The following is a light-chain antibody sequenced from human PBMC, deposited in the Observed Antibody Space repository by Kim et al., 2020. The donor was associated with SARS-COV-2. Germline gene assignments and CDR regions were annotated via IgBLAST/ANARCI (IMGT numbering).Light chain of an antibody. J-gene: IGLJ3*02. V-gene: IGLV7-46*01. Sequence: PGGTVTLTCGSSTGAVTSGHYPYWFQQKPGQAPRTLIYETTNKHSWTPARFSGSLLGGKAALTLSGAQPEDEAEYYCLVSYSGSRVFGGGTKLTVL. CDR1: TGAVTSGHY. CDR2: ETT. CDR3: LVSYSGSRV.